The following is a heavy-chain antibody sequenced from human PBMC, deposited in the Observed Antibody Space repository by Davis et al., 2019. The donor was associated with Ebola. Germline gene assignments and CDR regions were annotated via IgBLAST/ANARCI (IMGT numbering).Heavy chain of an antibody. D-gene: IGHD3-10*01. Sequence: GESLKISCAASGFTFSSYAMHWVRQAPGKGLEWVAVISYDGSNKYYADSVKGRFTISRDNSKNTLYLQMNSLRTEDTAVYYCARDYGSRFDYWGQGTLVTVSS. J-gene: IGHJ4*02. CDR2: ISYDGSNK. CDR3: ARDYGSRFDY. V-gene: IGHV3-30-3*01. CDR1: GFTFSSYA.